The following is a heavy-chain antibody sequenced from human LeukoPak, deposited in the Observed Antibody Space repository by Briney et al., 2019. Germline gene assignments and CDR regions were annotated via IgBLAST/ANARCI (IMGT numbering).Heavy chain of an antibody. CDR2: IYTSGST. V-gene: IGHV4-61*02. D-gene: IGHD3-22*01. J-gene: IGHJ4*02. Sequence: PSQTLSLTCTVSGNSISSGDNYWSWIRQPAGKGLEWIVRIYTSGSTNYNPSLKSRVTISEDTSKNQFSLRLSSVTAEDPGVYYCARASYSYDINGWVPFDYWGQGTLVTVSS. CDR1: GNSISSGDNY. CDR3: ARASYSYDINGWVPFDY.